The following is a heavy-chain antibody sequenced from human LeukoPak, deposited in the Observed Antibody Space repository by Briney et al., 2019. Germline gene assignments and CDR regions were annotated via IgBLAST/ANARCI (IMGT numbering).Heavy chain of an antibody. CDR3: ARGDLVLRYFDWLFGFDP. V-gene: IGHV1-46*01. CDR1: GYTFTSYY. D-gene: IGHD3-9*01. J-gene: IGHJ5*02. Sequence: ASVKVSCKASGYTFTSYYMHWVRQAPGQGLEWMGIINPSGGSTSYAQKFQGRVTMTRDMSTSTVYMELSSLRPEDTAVYYCARGDLVLRYFDWLFGFDPWGQGTLVTVSS. CDR2: INPSGGST.